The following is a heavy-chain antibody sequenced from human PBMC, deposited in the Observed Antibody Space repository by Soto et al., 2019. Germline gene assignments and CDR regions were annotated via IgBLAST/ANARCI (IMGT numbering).Heavy chain of an antibody. V-gene: IGHV4-34*01. CDR3: ARESSSSQYYYYYMDV. CDR2: INHSGST. CDR1: GGSFSGYY. D-gene: IGHD6-6*01. J-gene: IGHJ6*03. Sequence: SETLSLTCAVYGGSFSGYYWSWIRQPPGKGLEWIGEINHSGSTNYNPSLKSRATISVDTSKNQFSLKLSSVTAADTAVYYCARESSSSQYYYYYMDVWGKGTTVTVSS.